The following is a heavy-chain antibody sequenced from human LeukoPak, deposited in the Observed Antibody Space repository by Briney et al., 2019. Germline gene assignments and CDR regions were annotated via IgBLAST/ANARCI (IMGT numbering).Heavy chain of an antibody. D-gene: IGHD3-22*01. CDR1: GGSISSGSYH. CDR3: ARDQRGYDYSFDY. Sequence: SETLSLTCTVSGGSISSGSYHWRWIRQPAGKGLEWIGRIYTSGSTNYNPSLKSRVTISVDTSKNQFSLKLSSVTAADTAVYYCARDQRGYDYSFDYWGQGTLVTVSS. CDR2: IYTSGST. J-gene: IGHJ4*02. V-gene: IGHV4-61*02.